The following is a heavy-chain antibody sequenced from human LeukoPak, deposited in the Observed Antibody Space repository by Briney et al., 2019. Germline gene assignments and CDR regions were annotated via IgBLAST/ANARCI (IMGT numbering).Heavy chain of an antibody. Sequence: SETLSLTCAVYGGSFSGYYWNWIRQPPGKGLEWIGEINHSGSTNYNPSLKSRVTISVGTSKNQFSLKLSSVTAADTAVYYCARDQYSSSWYPYYYYGMDVWGQGTTVTVSS. J-gene: IGHJ6*02. CDR3: ARDQYSSSWYPYYYYGMDV. D-gene: IGHD6-13*01. CDR2: INHSGST. CDR1: GGSFSGYY. V-gene: IGHV4-34*01.